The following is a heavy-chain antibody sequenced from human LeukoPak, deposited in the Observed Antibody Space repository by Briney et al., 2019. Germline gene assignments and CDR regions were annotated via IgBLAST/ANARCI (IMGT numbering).Heavy chain of an antibody. J-gene: IGHJ4*02. Sequence: PGGSLRLSCAASGFTFSSYSMNWVRQASGKGLEWVAVTSSDLNVKLYADSVKGRFTISRDNSRSTLYLQMNSLRPEDTAIYYCAREGYYGSGSPPSLYFDYWGQGTLVTVSS. V-gene: IGHV3-30*03. CDR1: GFTFSSYS. CDR3: AREGYYGSGSPPSLYFDY. D-gene: IGHD3-10*01. CDR2: TSSDLNVK.